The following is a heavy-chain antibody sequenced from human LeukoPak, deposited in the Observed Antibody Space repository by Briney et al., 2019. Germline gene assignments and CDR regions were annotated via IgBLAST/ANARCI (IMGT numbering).Heavy chain of an antibody. J-gene: IGHJ3*02. CDR3: AKEAMVRGAHNDAFDI. CDR2: ICWNSGSI. CDR1: GFTFDDYA. V-gene: IGHV3-9*03. Sequence: GGSLRLSCAASGFTFDDYAMHWVRQAPGKGLEWVSGICWNSGSIGYADSVKGRFTISRDNAKNSLYLQMNSLRAEDMALYYCAKEAMVRGAHNDAFDIWGQGTMVTVSS. D-gene: IGHD3-10*01.